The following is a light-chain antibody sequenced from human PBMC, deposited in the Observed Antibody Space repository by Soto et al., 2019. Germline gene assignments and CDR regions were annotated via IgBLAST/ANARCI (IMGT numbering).Light chain of an antibody. CDR2: EGS. CDR3: QQRNHWPLT. V-gene: IGKV3-11*01. J-gene: IGKJ4*01. CDR1: QSVSGH. Sequence: EIVLIQSPATLSLSPGERATLSCRGTQSVSGHLAWYQQRPGQAPGLLIYEGSNRATGIPARFSGSGSGTAFNLTISSLEPEDFAVYYCQQRNHWPLTFGGGTKVEV.